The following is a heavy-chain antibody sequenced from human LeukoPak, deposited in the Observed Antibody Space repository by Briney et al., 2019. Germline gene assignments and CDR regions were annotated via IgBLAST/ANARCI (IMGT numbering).Heavy chain of an antibody. J-gene: IGHJ4*02. CDR2: IRYDGNNK. V-gene: IGHV3-30*02. D-gene: IGHD2-2*01. CDR1: GFTFSTYG. Sequence: TGGSLRLSCAASGFTFSTYGMHWVRQAPGKGLEWVAFIRYDGNNKYYADSVKGRFTISRDNSKNTLYLQMNSLRAEDTAVYYCAKDTLPGDIVVVPTAIDYWGQGTLVTVSS. CDR3: AKDTLPGDIVVVPTAIDY.